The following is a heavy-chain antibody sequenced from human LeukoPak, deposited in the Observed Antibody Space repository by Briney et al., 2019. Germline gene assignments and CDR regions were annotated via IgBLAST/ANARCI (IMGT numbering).Heavy chain of an antibody. J-gene: IGHJ3*02. V-gene: IGHV3-20*04. CDR3: ARCRMNYYDINVSTVGLWAFDI. Sequence: PGGSLSLSCAASGFTFDDYAMSWVRQGPGKGLEWVSAIKWNGGSTGYADSVKGRFTISRDNAKNSLYLQMNSLRAEDTALYYCARCRMNYYDINVSTVGLWAFDIWGQGTMVIVSS. D-gene: IGHD3-22*01. CDR1: GFTFDDYA. CDR2: IKWNGGST.